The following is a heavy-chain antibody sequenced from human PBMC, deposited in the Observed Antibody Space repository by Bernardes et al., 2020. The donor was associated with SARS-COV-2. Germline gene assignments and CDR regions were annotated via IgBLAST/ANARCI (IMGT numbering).Heavy chain of an antibody. D-gene: IGHD3-3*01. CDR1: GFTFSSYA. CDR2: ISGSGGST. V-gene: IGHV3-23*01. Sequence: GGSLRLSCAASGFTFSSYAMSWVRQAPGKGLEWVSAISGSGGSTYYADSVKGRFTISRDNSKNTLYLQMNSLRAEDTAVYYCAKAGFGPRITIFGVVIIAFDAFDIWGQRTMVTVSS. J-gene: IGHJ3*02. CDR3: AKAGFGPRITIFGVVIIAFDAFDI.